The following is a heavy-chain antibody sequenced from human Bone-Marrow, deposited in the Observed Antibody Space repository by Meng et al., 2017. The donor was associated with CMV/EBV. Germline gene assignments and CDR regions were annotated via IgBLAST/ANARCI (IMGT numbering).Heavy chain of an antibody. CDR2: ISAYNGKT. D-gene: IGHD3-3*01. CDR1: GYTFSTYG. CDR3: ATAFSSYDFWSGLHYNPYYFYGLDV. V-gene: IGHV1-18*01. J-gene: IGHJ6*01. Sequence: SLMVSCKAYGYTFSTYGPPWVRQAPGQGLEWMGWISAYNGKTQYTQSLQGRVTMTTDTSTSTGYMEMRSLRSDDTAIYYCATAFSSYDFWSGLHYNPYYFYGLDVWGQGTAVTVSS.